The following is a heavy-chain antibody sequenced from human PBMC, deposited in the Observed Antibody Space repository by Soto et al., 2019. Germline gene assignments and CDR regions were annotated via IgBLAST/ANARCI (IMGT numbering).Heavy chain of an antibody. J-gene: IGHJ6*02. V-gene: IGHV4-31*03. Sequence: QVQLQESGPGLVKPSQTLSLTCTVSGGSINSGGYYWSWIRQHPGKGLEWIGKIYYSGDTSYNPSIKSRATMSIDTSKNHFSQKMTSVTAADTAVYYCARDGDCSGGSCYLGYGLDVWGRGTTVTVSS. D-gene: IGHD2-15*01. CDR1: GGSINSGGYY. CDR2: IYYSGDT. CDR3: ARDGDCSGGSCYLGYGLDV.